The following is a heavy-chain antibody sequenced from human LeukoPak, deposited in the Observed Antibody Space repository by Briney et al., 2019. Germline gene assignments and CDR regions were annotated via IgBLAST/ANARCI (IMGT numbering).Heavy chain of an antibody. V-gene: IGHV3-23*01. Sequence: GGSLRLSCAASGFSFSIYGMSWVRQAPGKGLHWLSAISANGINTYYADSVKGRFTISRDNSKNTLYLHVHSLRADDTALYYCAKDLHGVFDYWGQGILVTVSS. CDR1: GFSFSIYG. D-gene: IGHD3-10*01. CDR2: ISANGINT. J-gene: IGHJ4*02. CDR3: AKDLHGVFDY.